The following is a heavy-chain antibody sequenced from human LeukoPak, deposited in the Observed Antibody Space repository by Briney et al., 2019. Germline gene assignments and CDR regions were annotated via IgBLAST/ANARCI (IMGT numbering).Heavy chain of an antibody. D-gene: IGHD4-17*01. CDR2: ISSSSSYI. J-gene: IGHJ6*03. Sequence: GGSLRLSCAASGFTFSSYSMNWVRQAPGKGLEWVSSISSSSSYIYYADSVKGRFTISRDNAKNSLYLQMNSLRAEDTAVYYCARDLSYGDSYYYMDVWGKGTTVIVSS. CDR1: GFTFSSYS. CDR3: ARDLSYGDSYYYMDV. V-gene: IGHV3-21*01.